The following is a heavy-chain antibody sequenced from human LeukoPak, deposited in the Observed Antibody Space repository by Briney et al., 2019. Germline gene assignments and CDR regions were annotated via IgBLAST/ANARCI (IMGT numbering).Heavy chain of an antibody. D-gene: IGHD1-1*01. CDR2: INPSGGST. CDR1: VYTFTSYY. J-gene: IGHJ5*02. V-gene: IGHV1-46*01. Sequence: ASVKVSCKASVYTFTSYYMHWVRQAPGQGLEWMGIINPSGGSTSYAQKFQGRVTMTRDMSTSTVYMELSSLRSEDTAVYYCARAPTGTSRGAWFDPWGQGTLVTVSS. CDR3: ARAPTGTSRGAWFDP.